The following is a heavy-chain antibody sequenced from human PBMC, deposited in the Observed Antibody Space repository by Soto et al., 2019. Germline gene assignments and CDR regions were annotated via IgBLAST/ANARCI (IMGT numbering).Heavy chain of an antibody. CDR2: IYHSGST. CDR1: CGSIISGGYS. CDR3: ARGSLLLWFGEEPWFDP. J-gene: IGHJ5*02. Sequence: SETLSLTCAFSCGSIISGGYSWSWIRQPPGKGLEWIGYIYHSGSTYYNPSLKSRVTISVDRSKNQFSLKLSSATAADTAVYYCARGSLLLWFGEEPWFDPWGQGTLVTVSS. V-gene: IGHV4-30-2*01. D-gene: IGHD3-10*01.